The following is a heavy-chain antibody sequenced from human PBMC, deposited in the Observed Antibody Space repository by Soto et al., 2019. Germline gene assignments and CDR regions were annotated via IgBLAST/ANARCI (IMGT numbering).Heavy chain of an antibody. CDR1: GFTFRTYG. J-gene: IGHJ4*02. CDR3: AREPQGIAAALDY. D-gene: IGHD6-13*01. CDR2: ISSIGSFI. V-gene: IGHV3-21*01. Sequence: GGSLRLSCAASGFTFRTYGMNWVRRAPGGGLEWVASISSIGSFIYYADSVKGRFTISRDDAEKSLYLQMNSLCAEDTALYYCAREPQGIAAALDYWGQGTLVTVSS.